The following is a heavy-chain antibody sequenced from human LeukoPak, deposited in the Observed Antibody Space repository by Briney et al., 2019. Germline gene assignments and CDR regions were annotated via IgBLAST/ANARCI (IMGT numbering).Heavy chain of an antibody. Sequence: GASVKVSCKASGYSFTGYYLHWVRQAPGQGLAWMGWINPNSGDTNYAQKFQGRVTMTRETSISTAYIELSRLRFDDTAVYYCARGPLEYCSGGTCYSGRNWFDPWGQGTLVTVSS. V-gene: IGHV1-2*02. D-gene: IGHD2-15*01. CDR3: ARGPLEYCSGGTCYSGRNWFDP. J-gene: IGHJ5*02. CDR2: INPNSGDT. CDR1: GYSFTGYY.